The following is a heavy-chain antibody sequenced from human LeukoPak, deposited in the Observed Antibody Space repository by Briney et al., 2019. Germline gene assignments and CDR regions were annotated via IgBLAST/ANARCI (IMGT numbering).Heavy chain of an antibody. V-gene: IGHV1-69*13. Sequence: SVTVSCKASGYTFTSYGISWVRPAPGQGLEWMGAIIPIFGTANYAQKFQGRVTITADESTGTAYMELSSLRSEDTAVYYCARERRGGSYFTEKRLDHWGQGTLVAASS. CDR1: GYTFTSYG. CDR2: IIPIFGTA. J-gene: IGHJ4*02. D-gene: IGHD1-26*01. CDR3: ARERRGGSYFTEKRLDH.